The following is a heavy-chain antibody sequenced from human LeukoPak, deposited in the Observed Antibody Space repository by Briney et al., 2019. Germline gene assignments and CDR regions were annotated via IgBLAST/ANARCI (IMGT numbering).Heavy chain of an antibody. D-gene: IGHD3-22*01. CDR3: AKDLTMIVVVSFDY. Sequence: QPGGSLRLSCAASGFTFSSYGMHWVRQAPGKGLEHVSAISSDGDSTYYANSVKGRFTISRDNSKNTLYLQMNSLRAEDTAVYYCAKDLTMIVVVSFDYWGQGTLVTVSS. CDR2: ISSDGDST. V-gene: IGHV3-64*01. CDR1: GFTFSSYG. J-gene: IGHJ4*02.